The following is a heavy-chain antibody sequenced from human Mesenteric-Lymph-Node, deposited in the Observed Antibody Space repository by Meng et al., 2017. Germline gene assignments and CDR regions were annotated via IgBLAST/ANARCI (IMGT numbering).Heavy chain of an antibody. D-gene: IGHD2-8*02. J-gene: IGHJ4*02. V-gene: IGHV4-34*12. CDR1: GGSLSGAY. Sequence: QLQLQQWGAGLLKPSETLSLTGAGNGGSLSGAYWNWIRQPPGKGLEWIGEIIHGGSPSYNPSLKSRVTISIDTSKNQLSLMLSSVTAADTAVYYCARRPTGIDYWGQGILVTVSS. CDR3: ARRPTGIDY. CDR2: IIHGGSP.